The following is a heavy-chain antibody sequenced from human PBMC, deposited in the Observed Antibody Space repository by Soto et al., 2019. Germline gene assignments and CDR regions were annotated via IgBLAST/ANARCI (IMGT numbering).Heavy chain of an antibody. V-gene: IGHV4-30-2*01. J-gene: IGHJ5*02. CDR2: IYHSGST. D-gene: IGHD3-3*01. CDR3: AVSNYDFWSGYSNWFDP. CDR1: GGSISSGGYS. Sequence: SETLSLTCAVSGGSISSGGYSWSWIRQPPGKGLEWIGYIYHSGSTYYNPSLKSRVTISVDRSKNQFSLELSSVTAADTAVYYCAVSNYDFWSGYSNWFDPWGQGTLVTVS.